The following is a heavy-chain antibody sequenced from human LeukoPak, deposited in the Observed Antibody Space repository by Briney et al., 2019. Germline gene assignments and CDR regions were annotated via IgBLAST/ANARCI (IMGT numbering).Heavy chain of an antibody. D-gene: IGHD3-10*01. CDR2: ISYDGSNK. J-gene: IGHJ4*02. V-gene: IGHV3-30*18. CDR3: AKDKYGSGSTVDY. Sequence: GGSLRLSCAASGFTFSSYGMHWVRQAPGKGLEWVAVISYDGSNKYYADSVKGRFTISRDNSKNTLYLQMNSLRAEDTAVYYCAKDKYGSGSTVDYWGQGTLVTVSS. CDR1: GFTFSSYG.